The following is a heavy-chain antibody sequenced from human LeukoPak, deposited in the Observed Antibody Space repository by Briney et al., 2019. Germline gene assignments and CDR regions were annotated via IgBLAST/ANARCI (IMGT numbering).Heavy chain of an antibody. CDR3: ARALGDRYCSSTSCYNIDY. CDR2: IYYSGST. Sequence: SETLSLTCTVSGGSIGSGGYYWSWIRQHPGKGLEWIGYIYYSGSTYYNPSLKSRVTISVDTSKNQFSLKLSSVTAADTAVYYCARALGDRYCSSTSCYNIDYWGQGTLVTVSS. V-gene: IGHV4-31*03. CDR1: GGSIGSGGYY. J-gene: IGHJ4*02. D-gene: IGHD2-2*01.